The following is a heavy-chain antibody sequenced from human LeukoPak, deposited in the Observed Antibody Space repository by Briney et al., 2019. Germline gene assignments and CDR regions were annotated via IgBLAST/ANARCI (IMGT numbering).Heavy chain of an antibody. J-gene: IGHJ6*03. CDR2: ISAYNGNT. V-gene: IGHV1-18*01. CDR3: ARAYYDFWSGYSSYYYYMDV. D-gene: IGHD3-3*01. CDR1: GYTFTSYG. Sequence: GASVKVSCKTSGYTFTSYGISWVRQAPGQGLEWMGWISAYNGNTNYAQKLQGRVTMTTDTSTSTAYMELRSLRAEDTAVYYCARAYYDFWSGYSSYYYYMDVWGKGTTVTVSS.